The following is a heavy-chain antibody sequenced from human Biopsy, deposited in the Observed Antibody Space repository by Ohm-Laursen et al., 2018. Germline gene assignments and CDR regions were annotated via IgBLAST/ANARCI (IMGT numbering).Heavy chain of an antibody. V-gene: IGHV3-53*01. CDR1: GFTVGSNY. J-gene: IGHJ6*02. CDR2: IYSGGTT. Sequence: SLRLSCAASGFTVGSNYMSWVRQAPGKGLEWVSFIYSGGTTYYADSVKGRFTISRDNSKNTLYLQMNSLRAEDTAVYYCARRLTTSFGMDVWGQGTTVTVSS. CDR3: ARRLTTSFGMDV. D-gene: IGHD4/OR15-4a*01.